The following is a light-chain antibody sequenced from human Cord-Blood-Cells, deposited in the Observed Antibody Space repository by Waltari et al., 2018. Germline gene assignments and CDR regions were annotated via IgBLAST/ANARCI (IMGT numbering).Light chain of an antibody. CDR3: QSYDSSNWV. CDR1: SGSIASNY. CDR2: EDN. J-gene: IGLJ3*02. Sequence: GKTVTISCTRSSGSIASNYVQWYQQRPGSAPTTVIYEDNQRPSGVPDRFSGSIDSSSNSASLTISGLKTEDEADYYCQSYDSSNWVFGGGTKLTVL. V-gene: IGLV6-57*03.